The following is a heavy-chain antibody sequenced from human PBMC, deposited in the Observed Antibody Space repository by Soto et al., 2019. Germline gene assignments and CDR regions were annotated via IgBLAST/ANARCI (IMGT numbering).Heavy chain of an antibody. CDR1: GGSISSYY. CDR2: IYYSGST. D-gene: IGHD5-12*01. V-gene: IGHV4-59*01. CDR3: ARAGVSGYSGYEPNWLDP. J-gene: IGHJ5*02. Sequence: SETLSLTCTASGGSISSYYWSWIRQPPGKGLEWIGYIYYSGSTNYNPSLKSRVTISVDTSKNQFSLKLSSVTAADTAVYYCARAGVSGYSGYEPNWLDPWGQGTLVTSPQ.